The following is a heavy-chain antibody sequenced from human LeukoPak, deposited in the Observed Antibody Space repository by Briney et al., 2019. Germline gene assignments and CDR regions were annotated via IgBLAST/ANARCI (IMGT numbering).Heavy chain of an antibody. V-gene: IGHV3-9*01. J-gene: IGHJ4*02. CDR3: AKDVGDVERNPDS. Sequence: GTSLRLSCAASGFTFRNYAMHWVRQAPGKGPEWVSGISWNGDNIAYADSVKGRFTISRDNAKNSLYLQMNGLRVEDTALYSCAKDVGDVERNPDSWGQGTLVTVSS. D-gene: IGHD1-1*01. CDR2: ISWNGDNI. CDR1: GFTFRNYA.